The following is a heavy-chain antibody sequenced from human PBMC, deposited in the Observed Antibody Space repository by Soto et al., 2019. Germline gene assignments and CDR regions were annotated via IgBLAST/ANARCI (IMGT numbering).Heavy chain of an antibody. CDR3: ASGKWALDY. J-gene: IGHJ4*02. Sequence: QVHLVASGGGLVKPGGSLRLSCVASGITLSDNYMTWIRQAPGKGLEWLSYISNSDYTTYYADSVKGRFTISRDNAKNSLSLQLTGRGVEDTAVYYCASGKWALDYWGQGILVTVSS. V-gene: IGHV3-11*01. D-gene: IGHD1-26*01. CDR1: GITLSDNY. CDR2: ISNSDYTT.